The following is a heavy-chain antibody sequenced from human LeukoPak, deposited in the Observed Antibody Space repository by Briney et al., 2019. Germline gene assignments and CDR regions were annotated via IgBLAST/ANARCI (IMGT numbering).Heavy chain of an antibody. Sequence: GGSLRLSCAASGFTFSSYWMHWVRQAPVKGLVWVSRINSDGSSTSYADSVKGRFTISRDNTKNTLYLQMNSLRAEDTAVYYCASASYYYDSSGYSWGQGTLVTVSS. CDR2: INSDGSST. D-gene: IGHD3-22*01. CDR3: ASASYYYDSSGYS. J-gene: IGHJ5*02. CDR1: GFTFSSYW. V-gene: IGHV3-74*01.